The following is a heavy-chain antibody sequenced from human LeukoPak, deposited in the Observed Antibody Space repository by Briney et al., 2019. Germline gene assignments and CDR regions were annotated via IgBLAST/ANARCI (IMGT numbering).Heavy chain of an antibody. CDR2: ISDSGDNT. CDR1: GFPFSTYA. CDR3: AKDPGDYGNYYYFYDGLDV. D-gene: IGHD4-17*01. V-gene: IGHV3-23*01. J-gene: IGHJ6*02. Sequence: GGSLRLSCVASGFPFSTYAMLWVRQAPGKGLEWVSTISDSGDNTYYIDSVKGRFTVSRDNSRDTLYLQMNSLRAEDMAVYYCAKDPGDYGNYYYFYDGLDVWGQATTVTVSS.